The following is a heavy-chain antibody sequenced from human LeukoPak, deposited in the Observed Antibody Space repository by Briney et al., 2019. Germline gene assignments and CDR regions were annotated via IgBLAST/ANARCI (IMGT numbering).Heavy chain of an antibody. J-gene: IGHJ1*01. D-gene: IGHD6-13*01. CDR3: ARGGSLAAAGRRNLQH. V-gene: IGHV4-61*02. CDR2: IYTSGST. Sequence: KTSETLSLTCTVSGGSIGSGSYYWSWIRQPAGKGLEWIGRIYTSGSTNYNPSLKSRVTISVDTSKNQFSLKLSSVTAADTAVYYCARGGSLAAAGRRNLQHWGQGTLVTVSS. CDR1: GGSIGSGSYY.